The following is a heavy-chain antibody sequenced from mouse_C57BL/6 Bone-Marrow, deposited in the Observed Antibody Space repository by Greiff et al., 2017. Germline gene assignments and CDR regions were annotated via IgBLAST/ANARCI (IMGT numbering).Heavy chain of an antibody. CDR3: AIGLFAY. J-gene: IGHJ3*01. CDR2: IYPGDGDT. Sequence: VKLQESGPELVKPGASVKISCKASGYAFSSSWMNWVKQRPGKGLEWIGRIYPGDGDTNYNGKFKGKATLTADKSSSTAYMQLSSLTSEDSAVYFCAIGLFAYWGQGTLVTVSA. D-gene: IGHD3-1*01. CDR1: GYAFSSSW. V-gene: IGHV1-82*01.